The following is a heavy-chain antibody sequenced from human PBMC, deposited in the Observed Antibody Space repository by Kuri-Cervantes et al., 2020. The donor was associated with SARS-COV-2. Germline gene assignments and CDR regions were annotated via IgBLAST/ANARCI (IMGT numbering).Heavy chain of an antibody. CDR3: ARHPIQIPTITMIVVVIEASY. CDR1: GFTLSNAW. Sequence: GESLKISCAASGFTLSNAWMSWVRQAPGKGLEWVANIKQDGSEKYYVDSVKGRFTISRDNAKNSLYLQMNSLRAEDTAVYYCARHPIQIPTITMIVVVIEASYWGQGTLVTVSS. D-gene: IGHD3-22*01. J-gene: IGHJ4*02. CDR2: IKQDGSEK. V-gene: IGHV3-7*03.